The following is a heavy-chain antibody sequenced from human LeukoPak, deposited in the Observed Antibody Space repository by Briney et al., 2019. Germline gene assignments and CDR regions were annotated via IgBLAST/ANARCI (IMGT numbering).Heavy chain of an antibody. D-gene: IGHD3-3*01. CDR3: ARHARVDFWSGHYGIFDY. CDR1: GDSISSYY. J-gene: IGHJ4*02. Sequence: SETLSLTCTVSGDSISSYYWSWIRQPPGKGLEWIGYIYTSGSTNYNPSLKSRVTISVDTSKNQFSLKLSSVTAADTAVYYCARHARVDFWSGHYGIFDYWGQGTLVTVSS. CDR2: IYTSGST. V-gene: IGHV4-4*09.